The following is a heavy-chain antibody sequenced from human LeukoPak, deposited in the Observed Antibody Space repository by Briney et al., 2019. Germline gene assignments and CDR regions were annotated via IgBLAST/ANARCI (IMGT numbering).Heavy chain of an antibody. CDR1: GFTLCSFW. CDR3: ARDAGNSSGWYGLGRSDYYMDV. Sequence: GGCLRLSCAAYGFTLCSFWISWVRQATGRVVGWVANLKQYGSQKYYVDPVKGRCTISRDNAKNSLYLQMNSLRAEDTAVYYCARDAGNSSGWYGLGRSDYYMDVWGKGTTVTVSS. CDR2: LKQYGSQK. V-gene: IGHV3-7*01. J-gene: IGHJ6*03. D-gene: IGHD6-19*01.